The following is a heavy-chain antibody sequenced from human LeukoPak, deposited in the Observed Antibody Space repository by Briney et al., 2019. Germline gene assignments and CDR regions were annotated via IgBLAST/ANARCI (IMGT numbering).Heavy chain of an antibody. J-gene: IGHJ3*02. Sequence: SVKVSCKASGGAFSSYAISWVRQAPGQGLEWMGRIIPILGIANYAQKFQGRVTITADKSTSTAYMELSSLRSEDTAVYYCARQYYYDSSGYYFAAFDIWGQGTMVTVSS. CDR1: GGAFSSYA. CDR2: IIPILGIA. CDR3: ARQYYYDSSGYYFAAFDI. V-gene: IGHV1-69*04. D-gene: IGHD3-22*01.